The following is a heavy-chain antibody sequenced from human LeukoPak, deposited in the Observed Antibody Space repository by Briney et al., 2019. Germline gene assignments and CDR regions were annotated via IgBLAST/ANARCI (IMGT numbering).Heavy chain of an antibody. V-gene: IGHV3-23*01. CDR3: AKDLERWLQLGYFQH. D-gene: IGHD5-24*01. CDR2: ISGSGGST. CDR1: GFTFSSYA. Sequence: GGSLRLSCAASGFTFSSYAMSWVRQAPGKGLEWVSAISGSGGSTYYADSVKGRFTISRDNSKNMLYLQMNSLRAEDTAVYYCAKDLERWLQLGYFQHWGQGTLVTVSS. J-gene: IGHJ1*01.